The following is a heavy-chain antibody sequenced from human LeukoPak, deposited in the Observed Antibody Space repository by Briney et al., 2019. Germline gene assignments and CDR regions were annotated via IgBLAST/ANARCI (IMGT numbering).Heavy chain of an antibody. D-gene: IGHD5-18*01. Sequence: ASVKVSCKASGGTFSSYAISWVRQAPGQGLEWVGGIIPIFGSTNYAQKFQGRVTITADKSTSTAYMELSSLRSEDTAVYYCARVTHTELSTWFDPWGQGTLVTVSS. CDR3: ARVTHTELSTWFDP. CDR2: IIPIFGST. CDR1: GGTFSSYA. V-gene: IGHV1-69*06. J-gene: IGHJ5*02.